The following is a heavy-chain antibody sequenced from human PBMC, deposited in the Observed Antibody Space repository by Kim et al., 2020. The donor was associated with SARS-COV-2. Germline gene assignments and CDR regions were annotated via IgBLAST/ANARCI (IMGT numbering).Heavy chain of an antibody. CDR2: SGNT. Sequence: SGNTGYAQKFQGRVTMTRNTSISTAYMGLSSLRSEDTAVYYCARGGPLDYWGQGTLVTVSS. V-gene: IGHV1-8*01. J-gene: IGHJ4*02. CDR3: ARGGPLDY.